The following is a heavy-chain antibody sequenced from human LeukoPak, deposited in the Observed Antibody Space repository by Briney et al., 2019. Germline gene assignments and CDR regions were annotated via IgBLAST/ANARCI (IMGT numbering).Heavy chain of an antibody. V-gene: IGHV4-4*02. J-gene: IGHJ5*02. Sequence: SATLSLPCTVSGGSISSSNWWSWVRQPPGKGLEWIGEIYHSGSTKYNPSLKSRVTISVQKSKNQFSLKLTSVTAADTAVYYCASPRGSHKDNWFDPWGQGTLVTVSS. CDR2: IYHSGST. CDR1: GGSISSSNW. CDR3: ASPRGSHKDNWFDP.